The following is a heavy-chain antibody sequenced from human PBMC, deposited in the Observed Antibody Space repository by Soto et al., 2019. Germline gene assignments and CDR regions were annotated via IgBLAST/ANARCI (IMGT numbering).Heavy chain of an antibody. D-gene: IGHD1-1*01. J-gene: IGHJ6*02. V-gene: IGHV1-18*01. CDR2: ISAYNGNT. Sequence: QVQLVQSGAEVKKPGASVKVSCKASGYTFTSYGISWVRQAPGQGLEWMGWISAYNGNTNYAQKLQGRVTMTTDTSTSIACRGLRSLRSDDTAVYYCAKDWGPNWNPHASMDVWGQGTTVTVSS. CDR1: GYTFTSYG. CDR3: AKDWGPNWNPHASMDV.